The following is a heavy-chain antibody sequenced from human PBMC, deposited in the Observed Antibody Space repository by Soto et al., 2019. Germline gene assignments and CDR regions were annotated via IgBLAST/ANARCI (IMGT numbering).Heavy chain of an antibody. Sequence: EVQLVESGGGLVQPGGSLRLACVASGFTFSRHSMNWVRQAPGKGLEWVSYLSGSSTTIYYADSVKGRFTISRDNAKNSLYLQMSSLRAEDTAVYFCARVSVISRVYDIWGQGTLVTVSS. J-gene: IGHJ4*02. CDR3: ARVSVISRVYDI. CDR1: GFTFSRHS. CDR2: LSGSSTTI. D-gene: IGHD2-8*01. V-gene: IGHV3-48*01.